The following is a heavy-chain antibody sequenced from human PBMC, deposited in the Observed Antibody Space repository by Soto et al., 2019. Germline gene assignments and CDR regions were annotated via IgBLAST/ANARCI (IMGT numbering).Heavy chain of an antibody. CDR1: GFMFSSAW. V-gene: IGHV3-15*01. J-gene: IGHJ4*02. Sequence: GGSLRLSCETSGFMFSSAWMSWVRQAPGKGLEWVGRIKSRSEGGARDYAAPVKGRFNISRDGSKNMVYLQMDSLRAEDTAVCYCVEGWNDFWGPGTLVTVSS. CDR2: IKSRSEGGAR. D-gene: IGHD1-1*01. CDR3: VEGWNDF.